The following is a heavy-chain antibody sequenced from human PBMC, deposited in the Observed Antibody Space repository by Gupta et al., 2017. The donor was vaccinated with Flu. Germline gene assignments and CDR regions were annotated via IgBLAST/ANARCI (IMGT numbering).Heavy chain of an antibody. CDR2: IWADGLHK. CDR3: VKERGPFNGFDI. J-gene: IGHJ3*02. V-gene: IGHV3-33*03. Sequence: VGQAPGKGLEWVAVIWADGLHKYYANSVKGRFTFSRDNSKNTMSLQMNSLRVEDTAVYYCVKERGPFNGFDIWGQGTVVTVSS.